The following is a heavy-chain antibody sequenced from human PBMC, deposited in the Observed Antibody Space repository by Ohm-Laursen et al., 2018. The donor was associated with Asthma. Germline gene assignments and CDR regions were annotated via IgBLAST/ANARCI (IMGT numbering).Heavy chain of an antibody. CDR2: ISYDGSNK. D-gene: IGHD1-1*01. Sequence: LRLSCAASGFTFSSYAMHWVRQAPGKGLEWVAVISYDGSNKYYADSVKGRFTISRDNSKNIVYLQMNSLTAEDTAVYFCARSPGTMYGPGKYYFDYWGQGTLVTVSS. V-gene: IGHV3-30-3*01. CDR1: GFTFSSYA. CDR3: ARSPGTMYGPGKYYFDY. J-gene: IGHJ4*02.